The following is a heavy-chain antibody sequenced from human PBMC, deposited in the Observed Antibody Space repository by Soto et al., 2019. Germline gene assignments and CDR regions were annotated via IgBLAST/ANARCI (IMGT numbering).Heavy chain of an antibody. J-gene: IGHJ6*02. CDR1: GYTFTSYA. Sequence: ASVKVSCKASGYTFTSYAMHWGRQAPGQRLEWMGWINAGNGNTKYSQKFQGRVTITRDTSASTAYMELSSLRSEDTAVYYCARDPSSYGTDVSGPATTVTVSS. CDR2: INAGNGNT. V-gene: IGHV1-3*01. D-gene: IGHD1-26*01. CDR3: ARDPSSYGTDV.